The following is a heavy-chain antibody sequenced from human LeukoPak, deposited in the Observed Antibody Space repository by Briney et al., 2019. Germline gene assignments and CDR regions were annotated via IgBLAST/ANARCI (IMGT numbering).Heavy chain of an antibody. J-gene: IGHJ5*02. D-gene: IGHD4-23*01. CDR1: GRSISSGDYY. CDR3: ARADYGGNSVSDP. V-gene: IGHV4-30-4*08. Sequence: SQTLTLTCTVSGRSISSGDYYWSRIRQPPGKGLEWIGYIYYSGSTYYNPSLKSRVTISVDTSKNQFSMKLSSVTAADTAVYYCARADYGGNSVSDPWGQGTLVTVSS. CDR2: IYYSGST.